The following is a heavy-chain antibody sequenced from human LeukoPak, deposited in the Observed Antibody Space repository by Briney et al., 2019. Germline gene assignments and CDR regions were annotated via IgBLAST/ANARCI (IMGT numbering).Heavy chain of an antibody. J-gene: IGHJ3*02. CDR3: ARGRDGYNYGVDAFDI. Sequence: GASMKVSCKASGYTFTSYGISWVRQAPGQGREWMGWISAYSGNTNYAQKLQGRVTMTTDTSTSTAYMELRSLRSDDTAVYYCARGRDGYNYGVDAFDIWGQGTMVTVSS. V-gene: IGHV1-18*01. CDR1: GYTFTSYG. D-gene: IGHD5-24*01. CDR2: ISAYSGNT.